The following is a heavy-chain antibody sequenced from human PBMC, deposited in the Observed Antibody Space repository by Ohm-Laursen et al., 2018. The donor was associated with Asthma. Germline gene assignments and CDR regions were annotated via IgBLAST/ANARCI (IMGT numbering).Heavy chain of an antibody. CDR3: VARGYSYGAEAFDY. J-gene: IGHJ4*02. Sequence: SLRLSCAASGFTFSSYAMHWVRQAPGKGLEYVPAISSNGGSTYYADSVKGRFTISRDNSKNTLYLQMSSLRAEDTAVYYCVARGYSYGAEAFDYWGQGTLVTVSS. D-gene: IGHD5-18*01. CDR2: ISSNGGST. CDR1: GFTFSSYA. V-gene: IGHV3-64D*08.